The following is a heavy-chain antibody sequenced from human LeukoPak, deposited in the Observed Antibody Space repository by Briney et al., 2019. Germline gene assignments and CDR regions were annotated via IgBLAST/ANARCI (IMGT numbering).Heavy chain of an antibody. CDR3: AKGADDFWSGYYYFDY. CDR1: GFTFDDYA. J-gene: IGHJ4*02. CDR2: ISWNSGSI. D-gene: IGHD3-3*01. V-gene: IGHV3-9*01. Sequence: GGSLRLSCAASGFTFDDYAMPWVRQAPGKGLEWVSGISWNSGSIGYADSVKGRFTISRDNAKNSLYLQMNSLRAEDTALYYCAKGADDFWSGYYYFDYWGQGTLVTVSS.